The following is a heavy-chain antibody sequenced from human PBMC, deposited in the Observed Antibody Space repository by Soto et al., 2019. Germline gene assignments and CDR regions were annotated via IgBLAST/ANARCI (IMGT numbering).Heavy chain of an antibody. CDR3: AKSLVFVDHAYMDV. CDR2: SIPIQGTA. V-gene: IGHV1-69*08. D-gene: IGHD2-21*01. J-gene: IGHJ6*03. Sequence: QGQRVQSVAEVKKPGSSVKVSCEASGGTFTSYIFTWVRQAPGQGLEWMGRSIPIQGTADYALKFQDRVTMTADKSTNTAYMELRSLRPDDTAVYYCAKSLVFVDHAYMDVWGKGTTVTVSS. CDR1: GGTFTSYI.